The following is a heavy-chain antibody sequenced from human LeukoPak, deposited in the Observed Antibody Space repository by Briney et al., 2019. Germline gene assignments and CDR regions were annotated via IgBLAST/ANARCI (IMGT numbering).Heavy chain of an antibody. J-gene: IGHJ4*02. Sequence: GGSLRLSCAASGFTFSSYSMNWVRQAPGKGLEWVSSISSSSSYIYYADSVKGRFTISRDNAKNSLYLQMNSLRAEDTAVYYCARVNDYVWGSQAVDYWGQGTLVTVSS. CDR3: ARVNDYVWGSQAVDY. CDR2: ISSSSSYI. CDR1: GFTFSSYS. V-gene: IGHV3-21*01. D-gene: IGHD3-16*01.